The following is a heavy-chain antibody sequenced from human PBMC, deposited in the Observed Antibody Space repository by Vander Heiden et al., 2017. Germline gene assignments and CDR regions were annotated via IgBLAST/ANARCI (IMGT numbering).Heavy chain of an antibody. V-gene: IGHV3-33*01. CDR2: IWYDGSNK. D-gene: IGHD3-22*01. J-gene: IGHJ3*02. CDR1: GFPCSRYG. CDR3: ARASNLVVVIDAFDI. Sequence: QVQLVESGGGLLQPGRSLGLSCAAPGFPCSRYGMRRAPQAPGKGLEWVAVIWYDGSNKYYADSVKGRFTISRDNSKNTLYLQMNSLRAEDTAVYYCARASNLVVVIDAFDIWGQGTMVTVSS.